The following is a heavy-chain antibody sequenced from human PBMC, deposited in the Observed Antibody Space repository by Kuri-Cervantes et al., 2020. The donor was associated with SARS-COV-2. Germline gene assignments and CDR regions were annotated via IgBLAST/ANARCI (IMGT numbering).Heavy chain of an antibody. CDR1: GGTFSSYA. CDR3: ARTSSGFDY. V-gene: IGHV1-18*01. CDR2: ISAYNGNT. D-gene: IGHD3-10*01. Sequence: ASVKVSCKASGGTFSSYAISWVRQAPGQGLEWMGWISAYNGNTNYAQKLQGRVTMTRNTSISTAYMELSGLTSEDTAVYFCARTSSGFDYWGQGTLVTVSS. J-gene: IGHJ4*02.